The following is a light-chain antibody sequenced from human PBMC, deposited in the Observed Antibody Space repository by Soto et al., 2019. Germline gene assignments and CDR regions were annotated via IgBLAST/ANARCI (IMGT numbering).Light chain of an antibody. CDR3: QQDNSYSPYN. J-gene: IGKJ2*01. CDR2: NAS. V-gene: IGKV1-5*03. CDR1: QSISSW. Sequence: DFQMTQSPSTLSASVGDRVTITCRASQSISSWLSWYQKKPGKAPKLLIYNASSLESGVTSRFSGSESGTEVTLTINSLQPDDFGTYSWQQDNSYSPYNFGKETKLEIK.